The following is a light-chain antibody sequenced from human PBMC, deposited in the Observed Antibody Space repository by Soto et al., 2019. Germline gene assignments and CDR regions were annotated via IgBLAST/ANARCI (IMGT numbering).Light chain of an antibody. CDR1: QSLLYSDGNTY. Sequence: DVVMTQSPLSLPVTLGQPASISCRSSQSLLYSDGNTYLNWFHQRPGQSPRRLLYKVSIRDSGVPDRFSGSGSVKDFTLKIARVEAEDVGVYYCMQGTHWPPTFGQGTKLEIK. V-gene: IGKV2-30*01. CDR2: KVS. J-gene: IGKJ2*01. CDR3: MQGTHWPPT.